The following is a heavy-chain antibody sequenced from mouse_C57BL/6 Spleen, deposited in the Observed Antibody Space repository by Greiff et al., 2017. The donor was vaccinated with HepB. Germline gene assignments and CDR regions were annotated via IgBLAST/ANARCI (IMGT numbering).Heavy chain of an antibody. V-gene: IGHV1-64*01. Sequence: QVQLQQPGAELVKPGASMKLSCKASGYTFTSYWMHWVKQRPGQGLEWIGMIHPNSGSTNYNEKFKSKATLTVDKSSSTAYMQLSSLTSEDSAVYYCAREGDLLYAMDYWGQGTSVTVSS. CDR3: AREGDLLYAMDY. CDR1: GYTFTSYW. D-gene: IGHD2-1*01. CDR2: IHPNSGST. J-gene: IGHJ4*01.